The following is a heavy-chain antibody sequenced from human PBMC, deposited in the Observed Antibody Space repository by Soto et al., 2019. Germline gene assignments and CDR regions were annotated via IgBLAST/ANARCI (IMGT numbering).Heavy chain of an antibody. CDR2: INPNSGGT. V-gene: IGHV1-2*04. D-gene: IGHD7-27*01. J-gene: IGHJ3*02. CDR3: ASDPLTGDKAFDI. CDR1: GYTFTGYY. Sequence: ASVNVSCKASGYTFTGYYMHWVRQAPGQGLEWMGWINPNSGGTNYAQKFQGWVTMTRDTSISSAYMELSRLRSDDTAVYYCASDPLTGDKAFDIWGQGTMVTVSS.